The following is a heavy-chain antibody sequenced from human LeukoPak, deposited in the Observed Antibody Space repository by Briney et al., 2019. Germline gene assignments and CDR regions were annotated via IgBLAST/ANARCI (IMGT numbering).Heavy chain of an antibody. D-gene: IGHD3-16*01. CDR1: GFNFNNYA. CDR2: ISSRGGST. CDR3: AKGGEWNLHYFDY. Sequence: GGSLRLSCAASGFNFNNYAMSWVRQAPGKGLEWVSAISSRGGSTYYADSVMCGYSLSRDNSKNTVYLQMNSLRAEDTAVYYCAKGGEWNLHYFDYWGQGTLVTVSS. V-gene: IGHV3-23*01. J-gene: IGHJ4*02.